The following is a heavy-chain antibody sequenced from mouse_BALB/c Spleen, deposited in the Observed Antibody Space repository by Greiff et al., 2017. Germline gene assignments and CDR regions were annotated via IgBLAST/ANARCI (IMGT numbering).Heavy chain of an antibody. CDR1: GYAFTNYL. Sequence: QVQLKQSGAELVRPGTSVKVSCKASGYAFTNYLIEWVKQRPGQGLEWIGVINPGSGGTNYNEKFKGKATLTADKSSSTAYMQLSSLTSDDSAVYFCARLVARAPDYWGQGTTLTVSS. D-gene: IGHD3-1*01. CDR2: INPGSGGT. J-gene: IGHJ2*01. V-gene: IGHV1-54*01. CDR3: ARLVARAPDY.